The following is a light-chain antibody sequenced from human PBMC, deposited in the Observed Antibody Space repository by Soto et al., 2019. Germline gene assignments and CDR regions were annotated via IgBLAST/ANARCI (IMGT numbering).Light chain of an antibody. CDR3: QQYDGWSWT. V-gene: IGKV3-15*01. J-gene: IGKJ1*01. CDR1: QSVYNN. Sequence: EKVLTQSPATLSVSPGERATLSCRASQSVYNNLAWYQQKPGQCPRLLIYSSSTRATGIPARFRGGGSGTEFTLTISSLQSEDSATYYCQQYDGWSWTFGQGTKVDIK. CDR2: SSS.